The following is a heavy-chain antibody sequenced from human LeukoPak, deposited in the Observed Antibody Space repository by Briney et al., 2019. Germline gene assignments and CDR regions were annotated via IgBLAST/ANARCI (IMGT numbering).Heavy chain of an antibody. CDR2: INAGNGNT. V-gene: IGHV1-3*01. J-gene: IGHJ4*02. D-gene: IGHD5-12*01. CDR3: ATSGYDWGLPLA. Sequence: ASVKVSCKASGYTFTSYAMHWVRQAPGQRLEWMGWINAGNGNTKYSQKFQGRVTITRDTSASIAYMELSSLRSEDTAVYYCATSGYDWGLPLAWGQGTLVTVSS. CDR1: GYTFTSYA.